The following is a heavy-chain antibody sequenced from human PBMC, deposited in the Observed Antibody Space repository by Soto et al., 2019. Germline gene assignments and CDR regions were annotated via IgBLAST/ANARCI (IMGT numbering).Heavy chain of an antibody. D-gene: IGHD6-13*01. V-gene: IGHV4-59*08. CDR1: GGSISSYY. CDR3: ARHGRQQFFDY. J-gene: IGHJ4*02. CDR2: IYYSGST. Sequence: SETLSLTCTVSGGSISSYYWSWIRQPPGKGLEWIGYIYYSGSTNYNPSLKSRVTISVDTSKNQFSLKLSSVTAADTAVYYCARHGRQQFFDYWGQGTLVTVSS.